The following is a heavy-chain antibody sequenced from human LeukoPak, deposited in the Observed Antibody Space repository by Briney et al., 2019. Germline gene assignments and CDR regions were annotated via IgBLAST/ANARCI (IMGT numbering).Heavy chain of an antibody. Sequence: TAAETLSLTCTVSGGSISSSSYYWGWIRQPPGKGLEWIGSIYYSGSTYYNPSLKSRVTISVDTSKNKFSLKLSSVTAADTAVYYWARTQEIYLPSFDYWGQGTLVTVSS. CDR3: ARTQEIYLPSFDY. CDR1: GGSISSSSYY. D-gene: IGHD5-24*01. CDR2: IYYSGST. J-gene: IGHJ4*02. V-gene: IGHV4-39*07.